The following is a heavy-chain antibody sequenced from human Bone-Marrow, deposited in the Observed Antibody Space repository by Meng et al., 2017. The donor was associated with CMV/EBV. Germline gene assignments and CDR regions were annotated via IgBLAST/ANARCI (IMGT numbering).Heavy chain of an antibody. D-gene: IGHD4-11*01. Sequence: GESLKISCAASGFTFSSYEMNWVRQAPGKGLEWVSYISSSGSTIYYADSVKGRFTISRDNAKTSQYLQMNSLRAEDTGVYYCARGSNVYYGMDVWGQGTTVTVSS. CDR2: ISSSGSTI. J-gene: IGHJ6*02. V-gene: IGHV3-48*03. CDR3: ARGSNVYYGMDV. CDR1: GFTFSSYE.